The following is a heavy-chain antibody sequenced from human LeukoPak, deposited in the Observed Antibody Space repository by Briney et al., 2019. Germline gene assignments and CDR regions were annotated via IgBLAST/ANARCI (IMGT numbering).Heavy chain of an antibody. V-gene: IGHV3-30*18. D-gene: IGHD2-2*01. CDR3: AKDRYCSSTSCYSHYYYYGMDV. CDR2: ISYDGSNK. J-gene: IGHJ6*02. Sequence: GRSLRLSCAASGFTFSSYGMHWVRQAPGKGLEWVAVISYDGSNKYYADSVKGRFTISRDNSKNTLYLQMNSLRAEDTAVYYCAKDRYCSSTSCYSHYYYYGMDVWGQGTTVTVSS. CDR1: GFTFSSYG.